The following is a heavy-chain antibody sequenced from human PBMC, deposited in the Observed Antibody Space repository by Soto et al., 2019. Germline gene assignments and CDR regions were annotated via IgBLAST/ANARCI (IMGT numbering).Heavy chain of an antibody. CDR2: IYPGDSDT. V-gene: IGHV5-51*01. D-gene: IGHD6-6*01. Sequence: GESLKISCNGSGYSFTSYWIGWVRQMPGKGLEWMGIIYPGDSDTRYSPSFQGQVTISADKSISTAYLQWSSLKASDTAMYYCASPSIAARPGYYYYGMDVWGQGTTVTVSS. J-gene: IGHJ6*02. CDR1: GYSFTSYW. CDR3: ASPSIAARPGYYYYGMDV.